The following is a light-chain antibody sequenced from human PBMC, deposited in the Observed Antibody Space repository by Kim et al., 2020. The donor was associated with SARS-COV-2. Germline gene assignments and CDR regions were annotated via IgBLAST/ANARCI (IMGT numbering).Light chain of an antibody. CDR3: QVWDSSSDHPGVV. J-gene: IGLJ2*01. Sequence: SSELTQPPSVSVAPGKTARITCGGNNIGSKSVHWYQQKPGQAPVLVIYYDSDRPSGIPERFSGSNSGNTATLTISRVEAGDEADYYCQVWDSSSDHPGVVFGGGTQLTVL. V-gene: IGLV3-21*04. CDR1: NIGSKS. CDR2: YDS.